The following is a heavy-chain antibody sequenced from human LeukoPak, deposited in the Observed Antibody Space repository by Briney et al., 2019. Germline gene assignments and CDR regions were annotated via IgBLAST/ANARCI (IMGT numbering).Heavy chain of an antibody. Sequence: SETLSLTCAVYGGSFSGYYWSWIRQPPGKGLEWIGEINHSGSTNYNPSLKSRVTISVDTSKNQFSLKLSSVTAADTAVYYCARGPPLHCGGDCYAGDGGFDYWGQGTLVTVSP. V-gene: IGHV4-34*01. CDR1: GGSFSGYY. D-gene: IGHD2-21*02. J-gene: IGHJ4*02. CDR3: ARGPPLHCGGDCYAGDGGFDY. CDR2: INHSGST.